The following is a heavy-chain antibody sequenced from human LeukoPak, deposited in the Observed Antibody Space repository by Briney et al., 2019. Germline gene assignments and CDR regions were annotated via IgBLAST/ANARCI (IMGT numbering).Heavy chain of an antibody. CDR1: GFTFSSYG. J-gene: IGHJ4*02. D-gene: IGHD3-22*01. V-gene: IGHV3-23*01. CDR2: IRGSGGST. CDR3: AKDYYDSSGYPVYYFDY. Sequence: GGSLRLSCAASGFTFSSYGMSWVRQAPGKGLEWVSAIRGSGGSTYYADSVKGRFTISRDNSKNTLYLQMNSLRAEDTALYYCAKDYYDSSGYPVYYFDYWGQGTLVTVSS.